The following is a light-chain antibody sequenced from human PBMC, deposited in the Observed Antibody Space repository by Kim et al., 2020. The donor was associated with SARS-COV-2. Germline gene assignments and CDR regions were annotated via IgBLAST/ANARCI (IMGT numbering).Light chain of an antibody. V-gene: IGLV1-47*02. J-gene: IGLJ2*01. Sequence: RVAILCAERRSNIGSNFVYCDQQFPGTAPKLLIHSNDQRPSGVPDRFSGSKSGPSASLAISGLRSEDEADYCCAAWDDSLSGVLFGGGTKLTVL. CDR1: RSNIGSNF. CDR2: SND. CDR3: AAWDDSLSGVL.